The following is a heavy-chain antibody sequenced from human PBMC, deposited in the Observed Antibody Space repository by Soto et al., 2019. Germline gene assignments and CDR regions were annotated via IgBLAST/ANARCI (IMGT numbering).Heavy chain of an antibody. D-gene: IGHD3-3*01. CDR1: GFSLTTSGVG. Sequence: QITLNESGPTVVKPTETLTLTCIFSGFSLTTSGVGVGWVRQSPGKAPEWLAFIYWDDDKRYSTSLKSKPTITKDTSQKQVGMTMANVDPADTATYYCAHRVLRAVFGLVTTTAIYFDFWGQGTPVVVSS. J-gene: IGHJ4*02. CDR2: IYWDDDK. V-gene: IGHV2-5*02. CDR3: AHRVLRAVFGLVTTTAIYFDF.